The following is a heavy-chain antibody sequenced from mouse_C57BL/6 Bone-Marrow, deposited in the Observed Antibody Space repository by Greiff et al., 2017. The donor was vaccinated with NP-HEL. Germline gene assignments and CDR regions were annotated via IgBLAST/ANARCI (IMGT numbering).Heavy chain of an antibody. CDR3: TTSHYGSSYFWYFDV. CDR1: GFNIKDYY. J-gene: IGHJ1*03. V-gene: IGHV14-1*01. D-gene: IGHD1-1*01. Sequence: EVQLQQSGAELVRPGASVKLSCTASGFNIKDYYMHWVKQRPEQGLEWIGRIDPEDGDTEYAPKFQGKATMTADTASNTAYLQLSSLTSEDTAVYYCTTSHYGSSYFWYFDVWGTGTTVTVSS. CDR2: IDPEDGDT.